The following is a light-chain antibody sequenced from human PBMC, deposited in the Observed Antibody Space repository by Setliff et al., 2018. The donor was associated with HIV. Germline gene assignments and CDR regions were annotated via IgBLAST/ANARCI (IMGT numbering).Light chain of an antibody. CDR2: EVS. CDR1: SSDVGGYDL. Sequence: SVLPQPASVSGSPGQSITISCNGTSSDVGGYDLVSWYQQHPGKVPKIMIYEVSNRPSGVSNRFSGSKSGNTASLTISGLQAEDEADYYCGSYTDSRIVVFGGGTKVTVL. J-gene: IGLJ2*01. V-gene: IGLV2-14*01. CDR3: GSYTDSRIVV.